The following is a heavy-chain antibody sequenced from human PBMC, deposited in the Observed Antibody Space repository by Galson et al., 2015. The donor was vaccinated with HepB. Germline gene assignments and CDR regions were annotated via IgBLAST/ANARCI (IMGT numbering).Heavy chain of an antibody. J-gene: IGHJ6*02. CDR3: TRPGYGSSWFLDYAHGVDV. D-gene: IGHD3/OR15-3a*01. CDR2: IRNGANYYAT. Sequence: SLRLSCAASGFTFSGSGIHWVRLAPGKGPEWVGRIRNGANYYATAYAPSVRGRFTVSRDDLKSTAYLQMNSLTPEDTAVYYCTRPGYGSSWFLDYAHGVDVWGQGTTVIVS. CDR1: GFTFSGSG. V-gene: IGHV3-73*01.